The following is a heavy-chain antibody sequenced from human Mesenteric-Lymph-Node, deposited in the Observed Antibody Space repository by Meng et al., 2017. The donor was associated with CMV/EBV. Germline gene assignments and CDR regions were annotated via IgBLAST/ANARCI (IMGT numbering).Heavy chain of an antibody. CDR3: AKDHEYSSRVY. V-gene: IGHV3-21*03. CDR2: MTNSDSQI. CDR1: GFTFSSYT. J-gene: IGHJ4*02. D-gene: IGHD6-6*01. Sequence: GGSLRLSCVASGFTFSSYTMNWARQAPGKGLEWVASMTNSDSQIYYADSVKGRFTISRDNAKNSVYLQMNSLRAEDTAVYYCAKDHEYSSRVYWGQGTLVTVSS.